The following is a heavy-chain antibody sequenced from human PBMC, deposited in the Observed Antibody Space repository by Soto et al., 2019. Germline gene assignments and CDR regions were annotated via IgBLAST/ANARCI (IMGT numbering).Heavy chain of an antibody. D-gene: IGHD2-15*01. J-gene: IGHJ4*02. CDR2: ISASAITT. CDR3: AKPPGFNNVVPAYFDY. V-gene: IGHV3-23*01. CDR1: GFTFGSSW. Sequence: GGSLKLSCAASGFTFGSSWMHWVRQAPGKGLEWVSSISASAITTYNTDSVRGRFTISRDNSRNTVYLQMNSLRAEDTAVYFCAKPPGFNNVVPAYFDYWGGGTRVTVSS.